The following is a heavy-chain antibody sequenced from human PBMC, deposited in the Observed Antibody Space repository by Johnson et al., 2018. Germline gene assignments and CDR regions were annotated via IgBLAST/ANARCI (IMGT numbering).Heavy chain of an antibody. CDR2: ISWNSGSI. CDR1: GFTFDDYA. D-gene: IGHD3-22*01. V-gene: IGHV3-9*01. Sequence: VQLVESGGGLVQPGRSLRLSCAASGFTFDDYAMHWVRQAPGKGLEWVSGISWNSGSIGYADSVKGRFTISRDNAKNSLYLQMNSLRAEDTALYYCAKELYYSDSSDGGYFQRWGQGTLVTVSS. CDR3: AKELYYSDSSDGGYFQR. J-gene: IGHJ1*01.